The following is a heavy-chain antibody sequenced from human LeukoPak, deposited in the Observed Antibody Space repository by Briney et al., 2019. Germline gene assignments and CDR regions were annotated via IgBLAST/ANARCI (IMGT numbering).Heavy chain of an antibody. CDR1: GFTLRSYA. V-gene: IGHV3-23*01. J-gene: IGHJ4*02. CDR3: AKDYDLSVAGFFDF. CDR2: LSGSGVST. Sequence: LTGGSLRLSCAASGFTLRSYAMSWARQVPGKGLEWVSALSGSGVSTYHADSVKGRATISRDNSKNTLFLQMNNVRADDTALYYCAKDYDLSVAGFFDFWGQGTLVTVSS. D-gene: IGHD6-19*01.